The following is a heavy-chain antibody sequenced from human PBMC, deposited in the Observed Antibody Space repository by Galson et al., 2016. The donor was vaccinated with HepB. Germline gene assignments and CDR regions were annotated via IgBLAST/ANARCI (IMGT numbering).Heavy chain of an antibody. J-gene: IGHJ4*02. CDR1: GFTFSNFD. D-gene: IGHD3-3*01. CDR2: ISMSGGTT. V-gene: IGHV3-23*01. Sequence: SLRLSCAASGFTFSNFDMNWVRQAPGKGLEWVSAISMSGGTTFYAASVKGRFTISRDNSKSTLFLQMNSLRAEDTAVYFCARSISSEKSGFYSASDYWGQGTLVTVSS. CDR3: ARSISSEKSGFYSASDY.